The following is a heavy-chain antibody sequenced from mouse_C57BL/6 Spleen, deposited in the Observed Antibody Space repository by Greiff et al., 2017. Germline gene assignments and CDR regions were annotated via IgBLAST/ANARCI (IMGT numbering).Heavy chain of an antibody. CDR1: GYAFSSSW. J-gene: IGHJ4*01. Sequence: VQLQQSGPELVKPGASVKISCKASGYAFSSSWMNWVKQRPGKGLEWIGRIYPGDGDTNYNGKFKGKATLTADKSSSTAYMQLSSLTSEDSAVYFCAIYGSSYDAMDYWGQGTSVTVSS. D-gene: IGHD1-1*01. CDR3: AIYGSSYDAMDY. V-gene: IGHV1-82*01. CDR2: IYPGDGDT.